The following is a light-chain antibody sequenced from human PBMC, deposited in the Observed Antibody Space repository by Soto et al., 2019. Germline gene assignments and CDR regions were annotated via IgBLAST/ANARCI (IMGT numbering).Light chain of an antibody. Sequence: QSALTQPASVSGSPGQSITISCTGTSSYVGGYNYVSWYQHHPGKAPKLMIYEVSNRPSGVSNRFSGSKSGNTASLTISGLQAEDEADYYCSSYTSSSIDYVLGTGTKLTVL. CDR2: EVS. V-gene: IGLV2-14*01. CDR3: SSYTSSSIDYV. J-gene: IGLJ1*01. CDR1: SSYVGGYNY.